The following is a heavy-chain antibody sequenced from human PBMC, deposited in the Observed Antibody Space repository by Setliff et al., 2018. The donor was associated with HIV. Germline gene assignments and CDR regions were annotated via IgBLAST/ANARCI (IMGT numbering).Heavy chain of an antibody. V-gene: IGHV3-23*01. CDR1: GFTFSSYA. Sequence: GGSLRLSCAASGFTFSSYAITWVRQAPGKGLEWVSAISGSGDSTFYADSVQGRFTISRDNSKNTLYLQMNSLRAEDTAVYYCARFVHSSGWYSSSYYYYMDVWGKGTTVTVSS. CDR3: ARFVHSSGWYSSSYYYYMDV. CDR2: ISGSGDST. J-gene: IGHJ6*03. D-gene: IGHD3-22*01.